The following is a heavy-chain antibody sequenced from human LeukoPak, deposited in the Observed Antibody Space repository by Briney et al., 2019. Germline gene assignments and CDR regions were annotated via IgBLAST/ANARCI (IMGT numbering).Heavy chain of an antibody. J-gene: IGHJ4*02. CDR2: ISWNSGNI. CDR1: GFSFDDYG. CDR3: AKDETSIAVAGPFHY. V-gene: IGHV3-9*01. Sequence: GGFLRLSCVASGFSFDDYGMFWVRQTPGKGLEWVSGISWNSGNIGYADSVKGRFTISRDNSKNTLYLQMNSLRAEDTAVYYCAKDETSIAVAGPFHYWGQGTLVTVSS. D-gene: IGHD6-13*01.